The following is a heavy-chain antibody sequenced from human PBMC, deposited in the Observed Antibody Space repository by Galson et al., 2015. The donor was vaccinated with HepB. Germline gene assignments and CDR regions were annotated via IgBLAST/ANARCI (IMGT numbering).Heavy chain of an antibody. V-gene: IGHV1-69-2*01. CDR3: ATERGYCSGGSCYFYFDY. J-gene: IGHJ4*02. CDR1: GYTFTDYY. D-gene: IGHD2-15*01. Sequence: VKVSCKVSGYTFTDYYMHWVQQAPGKGLEWMGLVDPEDGETIYAEKFQGRVIITADTSTDTAYMELSSLRSEDTAVYYCATERGYCSGGSCYFYFDYWGQGTLVTVSS. CDR2: VDPEDGET.